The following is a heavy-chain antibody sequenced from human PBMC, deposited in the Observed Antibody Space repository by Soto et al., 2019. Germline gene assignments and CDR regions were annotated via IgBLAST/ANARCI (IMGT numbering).Heavy chain of an antibody. Sequence: PGGSLRLSCTASGFTFSNYDIHWVRQATGKGLEWVSGIGTAGDTYYPGSVKGRFTISRENAKNSLYLQMNSLRAGDTAVYYCARRSSYHDYYYGMDVWGQGTTVTVSS. CDR2: IGTAGDT. J-gene: IGHJ6*02. CDR1: GFTFSNYD. CDR3: ARRSSYHDYYYGMDV. V-gene: IGHV3-13*01. D-gene: IGHD2-2*01.